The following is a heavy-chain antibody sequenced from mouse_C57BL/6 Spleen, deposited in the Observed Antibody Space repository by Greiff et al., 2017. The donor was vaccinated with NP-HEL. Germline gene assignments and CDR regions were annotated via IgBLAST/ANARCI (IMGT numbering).Heavy chain of an antibody. J-gene: IGHJ4*01. D-gene: IGHD1-1*01. Sequence: QVQLQQSGPELVKPGASVKISCKASGYAFSSSWMNWVKQRPGKGLEWIGRIYPGDGDTNYNGKFKGKATLTADKSSSTAYMQRSSLTSEDSAVYFCARRITTVVATGIDYAMDYWGQGTSVTVSS. CDR1: GYAFSSSW. CDR3: ARRITTVVATGIDYAMDY. CDR2: IYPGDGDT. V-gene: IGHV1-82*01.